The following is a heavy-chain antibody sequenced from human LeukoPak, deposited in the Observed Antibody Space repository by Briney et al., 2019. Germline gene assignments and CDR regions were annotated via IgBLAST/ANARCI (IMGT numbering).Heavy chain of an antibody. D-gene: IGHD6-13*01. CDR1: GGPIRSGIYY. Sequence: PSDPLSLTCTLWGGPIRSGIYYWSWIRQPGGKGLEWIGRIYTSGSTHYNLSLKSRITISVDTSKHQFSLKLSSVTAADTAAYYCARGHSSSWYQGPWFDPWGQGTLVTVSS. CDR2: IYTSGST. J-gene: IGHJ5*02. V-gene: IGHV4-61*02. CDR3: ARGHSSSWYQGPWFDP.